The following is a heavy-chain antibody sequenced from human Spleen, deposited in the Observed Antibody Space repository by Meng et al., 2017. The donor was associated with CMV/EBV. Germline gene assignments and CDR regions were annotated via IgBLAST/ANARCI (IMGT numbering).Heavy chain of an antibody. Sequence: WVRQAPGKGLEWSGEIYHSGSTNYNPSLKSRVTITVDKIKNQFSLMQGSVTAADTTVYYCAAIERRRILYYSGSDCSTTDYWGQGTLVTVSS. D-gene: IGHD2-21*02. CDR3: AAIERRRILYYSGSDCSTTDY. CDR2: IYHSGST. V-gene: IGHV4/OR15-8*01. J-gene: IGHJ4*02.